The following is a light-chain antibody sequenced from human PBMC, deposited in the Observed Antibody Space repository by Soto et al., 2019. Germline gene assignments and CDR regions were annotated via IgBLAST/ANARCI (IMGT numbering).Light chain of an antibody. CDR2: DAS. CDR1: QSVRRY. V-gene: IGKV3-11*01. CDR3: QQRSDWNPK. Sequence: EIVMRQSPATLSLSPGERATFSCRASQSVRRYLAWYQQKPGQAPRLLIYDASNRATGNPARFSVSRSETNLTLTISSLEPEDFAFYYCQQRSDWNPKFGQGTKVDIK. J-gene: IGKJ1*01.